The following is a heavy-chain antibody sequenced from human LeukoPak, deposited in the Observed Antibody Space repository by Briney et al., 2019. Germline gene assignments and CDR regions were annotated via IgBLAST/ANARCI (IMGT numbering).Heavy chain of an antibody. J-gene: IGHJ4*02. CDR3: ARGRFLEWLLSICYFDY. V-gene: IGHV1-2*02. CDR1: GYTFTGYY. D-gene: IGHD3-3*01. Sequence: ASVTVSCKASGYTFTGYYMHWVRQAPGQGLEWMGWINPNSGGTNYAQKFQGRVTMTRDTSISTAYMELSRLRSDDTAVYYCARGRFLEWLLSICYFDYWGQGTLVTVSS. CDR2: INPNSGGT.